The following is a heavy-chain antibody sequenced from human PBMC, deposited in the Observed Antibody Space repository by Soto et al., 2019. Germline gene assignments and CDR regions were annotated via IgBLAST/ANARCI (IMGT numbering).Heavy chain of an antibody. V-gene: IGHV4-34*01. CDR3: ARRVGSCSGTSCNGWFDP. Sequence: PSETLSLTCAVYGGSFSGYYWSWTRQPPGKGLEWIGEINHSGSTNYNPSLKSRVTISVDTSKNQFSLKLSSATAADTAVYYCARRVGSCSGTSCNGWFDPWGQGTLVTVSS. CDR2: INHSGST. CDR1: GGSFSGYY. D-gene: IGHD2-2*01. J-gene: IGHJ5*02.